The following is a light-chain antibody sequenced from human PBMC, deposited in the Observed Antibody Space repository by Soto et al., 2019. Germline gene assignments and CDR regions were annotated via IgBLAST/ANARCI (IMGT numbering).Light chain of an antibody. CDR2: DVS. CDR3: SSFTVSSTLV. Sequence: QSALTQPASVSGSPGQSITISCTGTSSDVGGYNYVSWYQQHPGKAPKLIIYDVSNRPSGVSNRFSGSKSGNTASLTVSGLQAEDEADYYCSSFTVSSTLVFGGGTKLT. V-gene: IGLV2-14*01. CDR1: SSDVGGYNY. J-gene: IGLJ2*01.